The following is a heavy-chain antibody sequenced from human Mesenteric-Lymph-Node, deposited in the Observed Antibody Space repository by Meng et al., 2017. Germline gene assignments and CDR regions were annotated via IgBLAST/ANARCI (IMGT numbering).Heavy chain of an antibody. CDR1: GFTFSSYA. CDR2: ISGSGGST. Sequence: GESLKISCAASGFTFSSYAMSWVRQAPGKGLEWVSAISGSGGSTYYADSVKGRFTISRDNSKNTLYLQMNSLRAEDTAVYYCAKDVWFGELSGGRAFDIWGQGTMVTVSS. V-gene: IGHV3-23*01. J-gene: IGHJ3*02. D-gene: IGHD3-10*01. CDR3: AKDVWFGELSGGRAFDI.